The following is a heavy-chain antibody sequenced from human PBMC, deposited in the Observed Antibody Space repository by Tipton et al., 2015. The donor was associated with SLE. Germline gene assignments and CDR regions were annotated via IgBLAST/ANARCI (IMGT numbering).Heavy chain of an antibody. V-gene: IGHV3-23*03. J-gene: IGHJ3*02. CDR3: AKDLLEERGDGAFDI. CDR1: GFTFSSYA. CDR2: IYSGGST. D-gene: IGHD1/OR15-1a*01. Sequence: SLRLSCAASGFTFSSYAMSWVRQAPGKGLEWVSVIYSGGSTYYADSVKGRFTISRDNSKNTLYLQRNSLRAEDTAVYYCAKDLLEERGDGAFDIWGQGTMVTVSS.